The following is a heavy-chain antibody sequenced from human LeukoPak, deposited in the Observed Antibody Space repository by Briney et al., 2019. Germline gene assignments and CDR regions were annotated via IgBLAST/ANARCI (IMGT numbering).Heavy chain of an antibody. J-gene: IGHJ6*02. Sequence: PGGSLRLSRAASGSTFSDYNMNWVRQAPGKGLEWVSYITNGGSTIHHADSVKGRFTISRDNAKKTLYLQMNSLRAEDTAVYYCARSIGLTGGGVDVWGQGTTVTVSS. D-gene: IGHD3-9*01. CDR1: GSTFSDYN. CDR3: ARSIGLTGGGVDV. V-gene: IGHV3-11*01. CDR2: ITNGGSTI.